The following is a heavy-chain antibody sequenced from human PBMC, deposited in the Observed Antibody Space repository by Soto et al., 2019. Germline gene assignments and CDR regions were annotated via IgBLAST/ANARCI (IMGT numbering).Heavy chain of an antibody. V-gene: IGHV1-18*01. CDR2: ISAHNVNT. J-gene: IGHJ4*02. CDR1: GYAFTTYG. D-gene: IGHD1-1*01. Sequence: QVHLVQSGAEVKKPGASVKVSCKGSGYAFTTYGITWVRQAPGQGLAWMGWISAHNVNTNYAQKLQGRVTVTRDTSTSTAYMELRSLRSDDTAVYYCARGRYGDYWGQGALVTVSS. CDR3: ARGRYGDY.